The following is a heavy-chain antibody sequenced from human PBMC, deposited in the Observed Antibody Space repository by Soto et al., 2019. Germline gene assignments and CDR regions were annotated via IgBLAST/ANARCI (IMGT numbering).Heavy chain of an antibody. CDR3: ARTLKGYEIAPAGTWWLDP. J-gene: IGHJ5*02. CDR1: GGSISSSSYY. V-gene: IGHV4-39*01. Sequence: PSETLSLTCTVSGGSISSSSYYWGWIRQPPGKGLEWIGSIYYSGITYYNPSLKSRVTISVDTSKNQFSLKLSSVPAAATPVYYCARTLKGYEIAPAGTWWLDPWGQGTLGTVSS. CDR2: IYYSGIT. D-gene: IGHD6-13*01.